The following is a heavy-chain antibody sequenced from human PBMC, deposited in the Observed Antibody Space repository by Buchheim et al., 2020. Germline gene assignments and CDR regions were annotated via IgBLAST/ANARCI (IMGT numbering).Heavy chain of an antibody. CDR3: AKDGRRRDY. D-gene: IGHD1-26*01. V-gene: IGHV3-30*18. CDR2: ISYDGSNQ. CDR1: RFTFSSHG. J-gene: IGHJ4*02. Sequence: QVQLVESGGGVVQPGRSLRLSCAASRFTFSSHGMHWVRQAPGKGLEWVAFISYDGSNQDYADSVKGRFTISRDNSKKTVYLQMNSLGAEDTAVYYCAKDGRRRDYWGQGTL.